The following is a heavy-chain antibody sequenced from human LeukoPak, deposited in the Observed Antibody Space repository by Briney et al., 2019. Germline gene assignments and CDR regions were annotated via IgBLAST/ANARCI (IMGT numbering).Heavy chain of an antibody. CDR3: AKDSVAAAGFYLDY. V-gene: IGHV3-23*01. J-gene: IGHJ4*02. CDR1: GFTFSDYA. Sequence: PGGSLRLSCAASGFTFSDYATTWVRQAPGKGLEWVSSITAGGTNTYRSASATGRFTISRDNSENTLYLQMNNLRAEDTAIYYCAKDSVAAAGFYLDYWGQGTLVTVSS. D-gene: IGHD6-25*01. CDR2: ITAGGTNT.